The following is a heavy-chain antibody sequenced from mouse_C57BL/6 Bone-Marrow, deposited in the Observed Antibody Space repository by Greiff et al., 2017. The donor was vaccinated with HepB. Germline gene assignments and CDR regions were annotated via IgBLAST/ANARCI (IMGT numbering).Heavy chain of an antibody. V-gene: IGHV3-6*01. D-gene: IGHD2-4*01. CDR1: GYSITSGYY. CDR3: ARAARDYDVGGTWFAT. J-gene: IGHJ3*01. Sequence: DVQLQESGPGLVKPSQSLSLTCSVTGYSITSGYYWNWIRQFPGNKLEWMGYISYDGSNNYNPSLKNRISITRDTSKNQFFLKLNSVTTEDTATYYCARAARDYDVGGTWFATGAKGLWSLSLQ. CDR2: ISYDGSN.